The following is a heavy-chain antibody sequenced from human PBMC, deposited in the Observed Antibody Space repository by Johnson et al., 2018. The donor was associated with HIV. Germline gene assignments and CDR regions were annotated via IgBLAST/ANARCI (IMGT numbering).Heavy chain of an antibody. CDR1: GFTFSSYW. Sequence: QEQLVESGGGLVQPGGSLRLSCAASGFTFSSYWMSWVRQAPGKGLEWVAFIRYAGSNKYYADSVKGRFTISRDNSKNTLYLPMNSLKTEDTAVYYCTTAASSSWYGEDAFDIWGQGTMVTVSS. V-gene: IGHV3-30*02. CDR3: TTAASSSWYGEDAFDI. J-gene: IGHJ3*02. D-gene: IGHD6-13*01. CDR2: IRYAGSNK.